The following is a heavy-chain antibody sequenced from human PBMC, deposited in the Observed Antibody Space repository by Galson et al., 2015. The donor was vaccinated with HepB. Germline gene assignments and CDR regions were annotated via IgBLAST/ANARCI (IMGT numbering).Heavy chain of an antibody. CDR3: VKGGDYGDY. CDR2: ISYGGSNK. D-gene: IGHD4-17*01. Sequence: SLRLSCAASGFMFSYSAMHWVRQAPGKGLEWVAVISYGGSNKDYADSVKGRFITSRDNSKNTLYLQMNSLRTEDTAVYYCVKGGDYGDYWGQGTLVTVSS. CDR1: GFMFSYSA. V-gene: IGHV3-30*04. J-gene: IGHJ4*02.